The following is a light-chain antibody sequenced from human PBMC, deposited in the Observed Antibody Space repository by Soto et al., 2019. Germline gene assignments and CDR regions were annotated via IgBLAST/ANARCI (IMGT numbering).Light chain of an antibody. V-gene: IGKV3-20*01. CDR2: DAS. Sequence: EIVLTQSPGILPLSPGERATLSCRASQSVSSTYLAWYQQKPGQAPRLLIYDASSRATGIPDRFSGSGSGTDFTLTITRLEPEDFAVYYCQQYGSSPGLFTFGPGTKVDFK. CDR1: QSVSSTY. J-gene: IGKJ3*01. CDR3: QQYGSSPGLFT.